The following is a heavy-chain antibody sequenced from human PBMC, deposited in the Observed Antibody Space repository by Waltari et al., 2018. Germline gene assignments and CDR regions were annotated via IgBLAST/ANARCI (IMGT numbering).Heavy chain of an antibody. CDR1: GFPFSSYG. Sequence: QVQLVESGGGVVQPGRSLRLSCAASGFPFSSYGMHWVRQAPGKGLEWVAVIWYDGSNKYYADSVKGRFTISRDNSKNTLYLQMNSLRAEDTAMYYCAKDLGYYYYYMDVWGKGTTVTVSS. CDR3: AKDLGYYYYYMDV. V-gene: IGHV3-30*18. J-gene: IGHJ6*03. CDR2: IWYDGSNK.